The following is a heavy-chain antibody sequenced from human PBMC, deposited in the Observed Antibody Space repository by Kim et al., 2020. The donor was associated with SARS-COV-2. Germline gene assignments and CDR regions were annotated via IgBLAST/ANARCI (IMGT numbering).Heavy chain of an antibody. CDR2: IWYDGSKK. J-gene: IGHJ4*02. V-gene: IGHV3-33*06. D-gene: IGHD3-22*01. CDR1: GFNFSNFG. Sequence: GGSLRLSCEASGFNFSNFGMHWVRQAPGKGLQWMAGIWYDGSKKYYADSVKGRFTISRDNSKNTVFLEMNSLRADDAAIYYCTKDHYYDNSGYYYSEAYFDPWGQGALVTVSS. CDR3: TKDHYYDNSGYYYSEAYFDP.